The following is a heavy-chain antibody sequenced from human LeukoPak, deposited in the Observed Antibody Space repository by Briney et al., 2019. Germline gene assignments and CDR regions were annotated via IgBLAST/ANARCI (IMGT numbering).Heavy chain of an antibody. CDR2: ISGNGRTT. CDR1: GFTFSTYA. Sequence: GGSLRLSCTASGFTFSTYAMTWVRQAPGKGPEWASSISGNGRTTYYSDSVRGRFTISRDNSRNTLYLQMNSLRADDTAVYYCAKEDDYVWGSYRRNYFDYWGQGTLVTVSS. V-gene: IGHV3-23*01. D-gene: IGHD3-16*02. CDR3: AKEDDYVWGSYRRNYFDY. J-gene: IGHJ4*02.